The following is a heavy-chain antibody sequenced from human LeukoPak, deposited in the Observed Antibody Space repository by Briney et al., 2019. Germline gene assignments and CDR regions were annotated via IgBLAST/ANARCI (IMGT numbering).Heavy chain of an antibody. J-gene: IGHJ4*02. CDR2: IYPGDSDT. CDR1: GYSFTSYW. V-gene: IGHV5-51*01. CDR3: ARTLSSIAARPGTMEY. Sequence: GESLKISCKGSGYSFTSYWIGWVRHLPGKGLEWMGIIYPGDSDTRYSPSFQGQVTISADKSISTAYLQWSSLKASDTAMYYCARTLSSIAARPGTMEYWGQGTLVTVSS. D-gene: IGHD6-6*01.